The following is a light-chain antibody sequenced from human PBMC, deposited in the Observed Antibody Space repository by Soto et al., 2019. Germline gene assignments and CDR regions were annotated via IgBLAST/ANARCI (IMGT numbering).Light chain of an antibody. J-gene: IGKJ1*01. CDR3: QQHYSYTGT. Sequence: IRMTQSPSALSAATGDRVTITCRASQDIRSYLVWYQQKAGKAPKVLISGASTLKNEVPSRFSGSGSGTHFTLTISSLQSEDSVTYYCQQHYSYTGTFGQGTRLEI. CDR2: GAS. V-gene: IGKV1-8*01. CDR1: QDIRSY.